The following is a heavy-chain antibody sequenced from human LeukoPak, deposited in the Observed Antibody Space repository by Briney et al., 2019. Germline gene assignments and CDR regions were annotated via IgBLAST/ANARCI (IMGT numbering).Heavy chain of an antibody. CDR1: GFTFSYYG. CDR2: IRYGGKEK. V-gene: IGHV3-30*02. J-gene: IGHJ4*02. D-gene: IGHD5-12*01. CDR3: ARVTRGGYDGYFDY. Sequence: GGSLRLSCAASGFTFSYYGMHWVRQAPGKGLEWVAFIRYGGKEKYYADSVKGRFTISRDNAKKSLYLQINSLRAEDTAVYYCARVTRGGYDGYFDYWGQGTLVTVSS.